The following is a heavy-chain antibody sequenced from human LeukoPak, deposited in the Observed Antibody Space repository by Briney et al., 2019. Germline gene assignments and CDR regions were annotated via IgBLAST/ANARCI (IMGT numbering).Heavy chain of an antibody. V-gene: IGHV3-9*01. CDR3: ARDPGYYDSSGYAY. J-gene: IGHJ4*02. D-gene: IGHD3-22*01. CDR2: ISWNSGSI. CDR1: GFTFDDYA. Sequence: PGGSLRLSCAASGFTFDDYAMHWVRQAPGKGLEWVSGISWNSGSIGYADSVKGRFTISRDNAKNSLYLQMNSLRAEDTALYYCARDPGYYDSSGYAYWGQGTLVTVSS.